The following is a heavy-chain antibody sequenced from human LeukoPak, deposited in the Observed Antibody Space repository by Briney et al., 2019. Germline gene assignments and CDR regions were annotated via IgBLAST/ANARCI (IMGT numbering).Heavy chain of an antibody. D-gene: IGHD5-18*01. CDR3: ARNSYGYKFSMDV. CDR2: VTAFNENT. Sequence: ASVKVSCKASGFALTIYNFVWLRQAPGQGLGWEGWVTAFNENTHYSRKVQGRVTMTRDRSTDTAYMELRSLRFDDTAVYYCARNSYGYKFSMDVWGKGTSVTVSS. V-gene: IGHV1-18*01. CDR1: GFALTIYN. J-gene: IGHJ6*03.